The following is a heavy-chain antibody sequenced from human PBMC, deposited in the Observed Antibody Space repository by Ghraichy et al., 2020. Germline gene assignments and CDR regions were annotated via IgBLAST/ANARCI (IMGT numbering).Heavy chain of an antibody. D-gene: IGHD4-23*01. J-gene: IGHJ4*02. CDR1: GGSFSGYY. Sequence: GSLRLSCAVYGGSFSGYYWSWIRQPPGKGLEWIGEINHSGSTNYNPSLKSRVTISVDTSKNQFSLKLSSVTAAATAVYYCARKGTTVVSHFDYWGQGTLVTVSS. CDR3: ARKGTTVVSHFDY. CDR2: INHSGST. V-gene: IGHV4-34*01.